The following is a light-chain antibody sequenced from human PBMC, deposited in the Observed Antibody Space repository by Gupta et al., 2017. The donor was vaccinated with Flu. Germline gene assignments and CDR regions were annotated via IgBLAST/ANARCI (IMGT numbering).Light chain of an antibody. CDR2: KDP. Sequence: GDAIPNQDADWYQQKQCQAPMVVVYKDPERPSGIPKRFSGSSSATTITLTISGGQAEDEADYYCQSAYSISTYMVFGGGTKLTVL. V-gene: IGLV3-25*03. J-gene: IGLJ2*01. CDR1: AIPNQD. CDR3: QSAYSISTYMV.